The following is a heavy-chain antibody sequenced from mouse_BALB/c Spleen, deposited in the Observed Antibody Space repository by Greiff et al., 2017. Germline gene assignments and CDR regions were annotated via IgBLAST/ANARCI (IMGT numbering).Heavy chain of an antibody. J-gene: IGHJ3*01. Sequence: EVKLMESGPGLVKPSQSLSLTCTVTGYSITSDYAWNWIRQFPGNKLEWMGYISYSGSTSYNPSLKSRISITRDTSKNQFFMQLNSVTTEDTATYYCAREGDYHSFDYWGQGTLVTVSA. D-gene: IGHD2-4*01. CDR1: GYSITSDYA. V-gene: IGHV3-2*02. CDR2: ISYSGST. CDR3: AREGDYHSFDY.